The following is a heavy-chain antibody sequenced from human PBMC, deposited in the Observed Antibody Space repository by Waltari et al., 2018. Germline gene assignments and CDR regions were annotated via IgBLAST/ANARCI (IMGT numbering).Heavy chain of an antibody. CDR1: GGPISSSY. CDR2: IYTSGST. J-gene: IGHJ3*02. V-gene: IGHV4-4*07. CDR3: ARDEPRRNAFDI. Sequence: QVQLQESGPGLVKPSEPLSLTCTVSGGPISSSYWSWIRQPAGKGLEWIGRIYTSGSTNYNPSLKSRVTMSVDTSKNQFSLKPSSVTAADTAVYYCARDEPRRNAFDIWGQGTMVTVSS.